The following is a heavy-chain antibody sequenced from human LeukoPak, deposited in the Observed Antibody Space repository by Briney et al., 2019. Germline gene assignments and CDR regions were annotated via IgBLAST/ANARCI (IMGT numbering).Heavy chain of an antibody. D-gene: IGHD3-22*01. V-gene: IGHV4-31*03. J-gene: IGHJ4*02. CDR3: ARATTDYDSSGYYPDYFDY. CDR2: IYYSGST. CDR1: GGSISSGGYY. Sequence: SQTLSLTCTVPGGSISSGGYYWSWIRQHPGKGLEWIVYIYYSGSTYYNPSLKSRVTLSVVTSKNHFSLKLTSVTATGTAVYYCARATTDYDSSGYYPDYFDYWGQGSLVTVSS.